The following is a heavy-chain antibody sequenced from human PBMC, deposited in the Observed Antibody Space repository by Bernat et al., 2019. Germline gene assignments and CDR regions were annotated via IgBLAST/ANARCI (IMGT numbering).Heavy chain of an antibody. CDR2: ISSSSSYT. CDR1: GFTFSSYS. Sequence: EVQLVESGGGLVKPGGSLRLSCVASGFTFSSYSMNWVRQAPGKGLDWVSYISSSSSYTNYADSVKGRFTISRDNAKNSLYLQMNSLRAEDTAVYYCARGRKKGWGGYWYFDLWGRGTLVTVSS. V-gene: IGHV3-21*05. CDR3: ARGRKKGWGGYWYFDL. D-gene: IGHD7-27*01. J-gene: IGHJ2*01.